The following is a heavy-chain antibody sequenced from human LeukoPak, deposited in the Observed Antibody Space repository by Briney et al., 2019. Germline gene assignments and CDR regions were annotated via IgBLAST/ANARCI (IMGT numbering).Heavy chain of an antibody. CDR1: GFTLSSHG. D-gene: IGHD3-22*01. V-gene: IGHV3-30*02. CDR2: IRYDGSNK. CDR3: AKRADYYGSSGYTPFDY. J-gene: IGHJ4*02. Sequence: GGSLRLSCAASGFTLSSHGMHWVRQAPGKGLEWVAFIRYDGSNKYYGDSVKGRFTISRDNSKNTLYLQMNSLRAEDTAVYYCAKRADYYGSSGYTPFDYWGQGTLVTVSS.